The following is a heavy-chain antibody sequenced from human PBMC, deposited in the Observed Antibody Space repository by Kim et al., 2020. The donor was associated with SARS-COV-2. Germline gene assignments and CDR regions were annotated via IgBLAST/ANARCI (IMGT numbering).Heavy chain of an antibody. J-gene: IGHJ4*02. D-gene: IGHD5-18*01. CDR1: GYIFTTYF. Sequence: ASVRVSCKASGYIFTTYFTHWVRQAPGQGFEWMGIINPGGGGTNYVQKFQGRVTMTRDTSTSTVYMELSSLIPEDTAVYYCASSTAPRRFDHWGQGTLVT. CDR3: ASSTAPRRFDH. CDR2: INPGGGGT. V-gene: IGHV1-46*01.